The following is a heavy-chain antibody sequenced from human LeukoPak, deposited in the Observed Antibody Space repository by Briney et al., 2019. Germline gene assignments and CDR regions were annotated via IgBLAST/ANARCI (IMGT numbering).Heavy chain of an antibody. J-gene: IGHJ4*02. Sequence: ASVKVSCKASGYTFTSYYMHWVRQAPGRGLEWMGIINPSGGSTSYAQKFQGRVTMTRDTSTSTVYMELSSLRSEDTAVYYCARAMAAAGFFDYWGQGTLVTVSS. CDR3: ARAMAAAGFFDY. CDR1: GYTFTSYY. D-gene: IGHD6-13*01. CDR2: INPSGGST. V-gene: IGHV1-46*01.